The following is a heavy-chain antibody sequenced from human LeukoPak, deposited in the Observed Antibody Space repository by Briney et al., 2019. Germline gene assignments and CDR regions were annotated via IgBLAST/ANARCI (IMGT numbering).Heavy chain of an antibody. CDR3: ARDGFELGSYVYDVDY. D-gene: IGHD5-18*01. CDR1: ALTFSSYS. J-gene: IGHJ4*02. V-gene: IGHV3-21*01. Sequence: GGSLRLSCAASALTFSSYSMNWVRQAPGKGLDWVSSISSSSSYIYYADSVKGRFTISRDNANNSLYLQLYSPRAGASAPFSCARDGFELGSYVYDVDYWGQGTLVTVSS. CDR2: ISSSSSYI.